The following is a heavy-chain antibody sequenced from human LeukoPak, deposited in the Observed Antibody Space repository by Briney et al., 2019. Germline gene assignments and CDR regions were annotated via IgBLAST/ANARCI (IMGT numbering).Heavy chain of an antibody. CDR3: AKDYCRDGNCPFPFLNS. Sequence: GGSLRLSCAVSGFTLTNHGVSWVRQAPGKGLEWVSIITGTGGRYYGDSVKGRFILSRDNSKNTVYMQMSSLRAEDTATYYCAKDYCRDGNCPFPFLNSWGQGTLVTVSS. CDR2: ITGTGGR. J-gene: IGHJ4*02. D-gene: IGHD2-15*01. CDR1: GFTLTNHG. V-gene: IGHV3-23*01.